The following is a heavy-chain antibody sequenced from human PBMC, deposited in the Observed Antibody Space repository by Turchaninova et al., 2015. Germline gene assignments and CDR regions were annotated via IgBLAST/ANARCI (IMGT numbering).Heavy chain of an antibody. J-gene: IGHJ4*02. CDR2: IGTAGDT. CDR3: ARGLGWGTVTTDVDY. Sequence: GGGLVQPGGSLRLSCEASGFTFSSYDMHWVRQGTVKALEWVSAIGTAGDTHYPDSVKGRFTISRENAKNSLYLQMNSLRAGDTAVYYCARGLGWGTVTTDVDYWGQVTLVTVSS. CDR1: GFTFSSYD. D-gene: IGHD4-17*01. V-gene: IGHV3-13*04.